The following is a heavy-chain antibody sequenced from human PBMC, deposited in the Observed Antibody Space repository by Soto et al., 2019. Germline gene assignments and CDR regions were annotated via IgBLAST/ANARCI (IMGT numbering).Heavy chain of an antibody. V-gene: IGHV3-23*01. J-gene: IGHJ4*02. D-gene: IGHD3-22*01. CDR1: GFTLSSYA. Sequence: EVQLLESGGGLVQPGGSLRLSCAASGFTLSSYAMSWVRQAPGKGLEWVSAISGSGGTTYYADSVKGRFTISRGTSNNTLYRQMNSLRAEDTVVYYWAKVERYYYDSSGYYSSPLFWGQGTLVTVSS. CDR2: ISGSGGTT. CDR3: AKVERYYYDSSGYYSSPLF.